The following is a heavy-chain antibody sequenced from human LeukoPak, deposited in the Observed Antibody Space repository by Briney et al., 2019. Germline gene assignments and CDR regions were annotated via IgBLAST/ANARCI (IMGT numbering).Heavy chain of an antibody. D-gene: IGHD3-10*01. Sequence: GGSLRLSCAASGFTFSNYAMSWVRQAPGKGLEWVSGISGSAGSTYYADSAKGRFTISRDNSKNTQYLQMNILRAEDTAVYYCAKNFGQYDNWGQGTLVTVSS. CDR3: AKNFGQYDN. V-gene: IGHV3-23*01. CDR2: ISGSAGST. J-gene: IGHJ4*02. CDR1: GFTFSNYA.